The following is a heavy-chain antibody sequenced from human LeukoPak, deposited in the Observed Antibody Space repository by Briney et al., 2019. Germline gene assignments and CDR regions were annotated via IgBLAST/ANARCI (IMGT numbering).Heavy chain of an antibody. D-gene: IGHD1-26*01. CDR2: IIPIFGTA. CDR3: ARSPGRWEPGP. CDR1: GGTFSSYA. J-gene: IGHJ5*02. Sequence: GASVKVSRKASGGTFSSYAISWVRQAPGQGLEWKGGIIPIFGTANYAQKFQGRVTITADESTSTAYMELSSLRSEDTAVYYCARSPGRWEPGPWGQGTLVTVSS. V-gene: IGHV1-69*13.